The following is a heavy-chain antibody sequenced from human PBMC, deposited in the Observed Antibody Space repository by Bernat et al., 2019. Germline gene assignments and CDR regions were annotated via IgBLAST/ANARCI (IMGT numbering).Heavy chain of an antibody. D-gene: IGHD4-17*01. V-gene: IGHV4-59*08. CDR3: ARLMTTVTDYYGMDV. CDR1: GGSISGYY. J-gene: IGHJ6*02. Sequence: QVQLQESGPGLVKPSETLSLTCTVSGGSISGYYWSWIRQPPGKGLEWIGNIYYSGGTKYNPSLKSRVTISVDTSKNQFSLKLSSVTAADTAVYYCARLMTTVTDYYGMDVWGQGTTVTVSS. CDR2: IYYSGGT.